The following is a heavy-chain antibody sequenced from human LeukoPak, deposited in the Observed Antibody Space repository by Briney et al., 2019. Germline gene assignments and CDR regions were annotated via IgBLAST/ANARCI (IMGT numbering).Heavy chain of an antibody. CDR2: IIPILGIA. D-gene: IGHD3-3*01. CDR3: ASTPQKDYDFWSGYYAYFDY. J-gene: IGHJ4*02. Sequence: SVKVSCKASGGTFSGYAISWVRQAPGQGLEWMGRIIPILGIANYAQKFQGRVTITADKSTSTAYMELSSLRSEDTAVYYCASTPQKDYDFWSGYYAYFDYWGQGTLVTVSS. CDR1: GGTFSGYA. V-gene: IGHV1-69*04.